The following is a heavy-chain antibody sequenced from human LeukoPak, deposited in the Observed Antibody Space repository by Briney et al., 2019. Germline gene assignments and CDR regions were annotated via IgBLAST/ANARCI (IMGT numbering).Heavy chain of an antibody. Sequence: GASVKVSCKVSGYTLTELSMHWVRRAPGKGLEGMGGFDPEDGETIYAQKFQGRVTMTEDTSTDTAYMELSSLRSEDTAVYYCATGRLWFGELSIYWGQGTLVTVSS. V-gene: IGHV1-24*01. CDR1: GYTLTELS. J-gene: IGHJ4*02. CDR3: ATGRLWFGELSIY. D-gene: IGHD3-10*01. CDR2: FDPEDGET.